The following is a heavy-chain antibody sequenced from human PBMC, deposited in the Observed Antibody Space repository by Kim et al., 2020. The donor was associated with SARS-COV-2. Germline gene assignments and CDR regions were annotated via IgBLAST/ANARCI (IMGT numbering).Heavy chain of an antibody. D-gene: IGHD6-13*01. Sequence: YSQKFQGRVPITRDTAASTAYMELSSLRSEDTAVYYWARDRGIAAAGTNYWGQGTLVTVSS. J-gene: IGHJ4*02. V-gene: IGHV1-3*01. CDR3: ARDRGIAAAGTNY.